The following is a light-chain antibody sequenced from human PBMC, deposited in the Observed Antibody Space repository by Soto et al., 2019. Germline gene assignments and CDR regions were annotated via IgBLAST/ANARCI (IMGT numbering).Light chain of an antibody. V-gene: IGKV3-15*01. J-gene: IGKJ1*01. CDR1: QSINAH. CDR3: QQYNTWLWT. Sequence: EVVMTQSPATLSVSPGERVTLSCRASQSINAHLAWYQQKPGQAPRLLIHGASTRATGIPARFSGSGFGTEFFLTISSLQSEDVAVYYCQQYNTWLWTFGQGTKVEIQ. CDR2: GAS.